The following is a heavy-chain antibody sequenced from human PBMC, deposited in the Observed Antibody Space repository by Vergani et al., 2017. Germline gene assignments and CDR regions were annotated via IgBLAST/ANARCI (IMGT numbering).Heavy chain of an antibody. D-gene: IGHD3-16*01. CDR1: GYTFTSYG. V-gene: IGHV1-18*01. Sequence: QVQLVQSGAEVKKPGASVKVSCKASGYTFTSYGISWVRQAPGQGLEWMGWIIAYNGNTNYAPKLQGRVTMTTDTSTSTAYMERRSLRSDDTAVYYCARAFDPDYGGGWFDPWGQGTLVTVSS. J-gene: IGHJ5*02. CDR3: ARAFDPDYGGGWFDP. CDR2: IIAYNGNT.